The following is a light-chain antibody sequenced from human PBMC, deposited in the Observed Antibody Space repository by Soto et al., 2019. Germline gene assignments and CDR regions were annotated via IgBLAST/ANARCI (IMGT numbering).Light chain of an antibody. CDR2: DAS. CDR1: QSITNR. CDR3: QQANSFPLT. Sequence: DIQMTQSPSTLSASVGDRVTITCRASQSITNRLAWYQQKPGEAPKVLIYDASNLESGVPSRFSGRGFGTEFILTISSLQPDDFATYYCQQANSFPLTFGGGTKVEIK. V-gene: IGKV1-5*01. J-gene: IGKJ4*01.